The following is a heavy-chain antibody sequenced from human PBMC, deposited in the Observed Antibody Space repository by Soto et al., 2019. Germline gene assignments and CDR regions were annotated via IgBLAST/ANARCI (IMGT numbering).Heavy chain of an antibody. Sequence: PGGSLRLSCAASGFTVSSNYMSWVRQAPGKGLEWVSVIYSGGSTYYADSVKGRFTISRDNSENTLYLQMNSLRSDDSVVYYCARTCSGGTCSFDYWGQGTLVTVSS. J-gene: IGHJ4*02. CDR3: ARTCSGGTCSFDY. CDR1: GFTVSSNY. CDR2: IYSGGST. D-gene: IGHD2-15*01. V-gene: IGHV3-66*01.